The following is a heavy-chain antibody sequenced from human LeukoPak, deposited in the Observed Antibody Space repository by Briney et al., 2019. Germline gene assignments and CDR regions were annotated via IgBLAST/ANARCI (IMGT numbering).Heavy chain of an antibody. J-gene: IGHJ4*02. D-gene: IGHD3-22*01. Sequence: GSXXXXYWSXIXXPPGKGLEWIGEINHSGSTNYNPSLKSRVTISVDTSKNQFSPKLSSVTAADTAVYYCARHYYDSSGYYYDPNYFDYWGQGTLVTVSS. CDR2: INHSGST. CDR1: GSXXXXY. V-gene: IGHV4-34*01. CDR3: ARHYYDSSGYYYDPNYFDY.